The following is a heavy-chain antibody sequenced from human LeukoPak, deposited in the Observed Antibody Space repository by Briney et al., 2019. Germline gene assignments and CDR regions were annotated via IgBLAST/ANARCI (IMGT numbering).Heavy chain of an antibody. CDR2: ISYDGSNK. V-gene: IGHV3-30*04. D-gene: IGHD6-13*01. CDR3: ARAGYSSSWCFDY. J-gene: IGHJ4*02. CDR1: GFTFSSYA. Sequence: PGGSLRLSCAASGFTFSSYAMHWVRQAPGKGLEWVAVISYDGSNKYYADSVKGRFTISRDNSKNTLYLQMNSLRAEDTAAYYCARAGYSSSWCFDYWGQGTLVTVSS.